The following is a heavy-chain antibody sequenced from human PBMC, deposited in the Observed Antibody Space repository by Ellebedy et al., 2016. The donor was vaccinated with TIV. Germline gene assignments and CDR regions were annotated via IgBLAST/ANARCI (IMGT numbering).Heavy chain of an antibody. CDR2: IRNKAYGGTT. D-gene: IGHD4-17*01. CDR1: GFTFGDYA. CDR3: TRGTTVSVDY. J-gene: IGHJ4*02. V-gene: IGHV3-49*03. Sequence: GESLKISCTGSGFTFGDYALNWFRQAPGKGLEWVGLIRNKAYGGTTEYAASVKGRFTLSRYDSKSIAYLQMNSLKTEDTAVYYCTRGTTVSVDYWGQGTLVTVSS.